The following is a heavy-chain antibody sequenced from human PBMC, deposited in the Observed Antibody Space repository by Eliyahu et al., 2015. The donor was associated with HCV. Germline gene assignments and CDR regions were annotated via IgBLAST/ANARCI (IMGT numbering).Heavy chain of an antibody. V-gene: IGHV3-15*01. CDR2: IKSKTDGGTT. CDR3: TTGAPGGFDYYLDV. D-gene: IGHD3-10*01. J-gene: IGHJ6*03. CDR1: GFXFXXAW. Sequence: EVQLVESGXGLVKPGGSXRLTCAXSGFXFXXAWMRWVRQAPGKGLEWIGRIKSKTDGGTTDYAAPVKGRFTISXDDSKSTLYLQMNSLKTEDTAVYYCTTGAPGGFDYYLDVWGQGTTVTVSS.